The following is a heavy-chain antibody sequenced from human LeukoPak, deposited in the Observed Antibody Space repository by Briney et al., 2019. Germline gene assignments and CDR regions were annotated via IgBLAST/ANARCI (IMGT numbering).Heavy chain of an antibody. V-gene: IGHV1-46*01. CDR2: INPDGGNT. CDR1: GYTFTNSY. J-gene: IGHJ3*01. CDR3: ARIRDGYNDAYDL. Sequence: ASVKVSCKASGYTFTNSYIHWVRQAPGQVLEWMGLINPDGGNTNYAQNFQGRVTLTRDTATSTVYMELSSLRSEDTAIYYCARIRDGYNDAYDLWGQGTVVTVPS. D-gene: IGHD5-24*01.